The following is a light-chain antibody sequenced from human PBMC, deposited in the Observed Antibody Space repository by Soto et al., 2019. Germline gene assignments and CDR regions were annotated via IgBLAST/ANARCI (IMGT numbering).Light chain of an antibody. J-gene: IGKJ3*01. CDR2: DAS. Sequence: AIQLTQSPSSLSASVGDRVTITCRASQGISSALAWYQQKPGKAPKLLIYDASSLESGVPSRFSGSGSGTDFTLTISSLQPEDFATYYCQQFNSYSQFGFGPGTKVDIK. CDR1: QGISSA. V-gene: IGKV1-13*02. CDR3: QQFNSYSQFG.